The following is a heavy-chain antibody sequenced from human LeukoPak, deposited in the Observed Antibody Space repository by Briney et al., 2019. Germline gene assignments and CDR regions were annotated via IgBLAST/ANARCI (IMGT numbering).Heavy chain of an antibody. CDR1: GYTFTSYG. V-gene: IGHV1-18*01. Sequence: GASVKVSCKTSGYTFTSYGISWVRQAPGQGLEWMGWINTYNGNTNYAQKVQGRVTMTTDTSTSTAYMELRSLRSDDTAVYYCARSGDYYDSSGPRDYWGQGTLVTVSS. CDR2: INTYNGNT. D-gene: IGHD3-22*01. CDR3: ARSGDYYDSSGPRDY. J-gene: IGHJ4*02.